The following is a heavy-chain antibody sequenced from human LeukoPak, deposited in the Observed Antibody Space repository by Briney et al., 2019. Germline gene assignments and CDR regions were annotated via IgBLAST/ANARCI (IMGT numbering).Heavy chain of an antibody. CDR1: GYTFTSYY. Sequence: ASMKVSCKASGYTFTSYYMHWVRQAPGQGLEWMGIINPSGGSTSYAQKFQGRVTMTRDTSTSTVYMELSSLRSEDTAVYYCASTSHCSSTSCYWFDPWGQGTLVTVSS. CDR2: INPSGGST. J-gene: IGHJ5*02. CDR3: ASTSHCSSTSCYWFDP. V-gene: IGHV1-46*01. D-gene: IGHD2-2*01.